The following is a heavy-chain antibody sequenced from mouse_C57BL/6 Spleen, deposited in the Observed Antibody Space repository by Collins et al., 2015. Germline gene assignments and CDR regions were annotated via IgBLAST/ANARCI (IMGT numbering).Heavy chain of an antibody. Sequence: GQGLEWIGNINPSNGGTNYNEKFKSKATLTVDKSSSTAYMQLSSLTSEDSAVYYCARSKLGWYFDVWGTGTTVTVSS. V-gene: IGHV1-53*01. CDR2: INPSNGGT. J-gene: IGHJ1*03. CDR3: ARSKLGWYFDV. D-gene: IGHD4-1*01.